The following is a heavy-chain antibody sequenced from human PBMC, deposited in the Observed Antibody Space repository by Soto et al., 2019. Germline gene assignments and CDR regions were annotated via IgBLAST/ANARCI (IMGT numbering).Heavy chain of an antibody. CDR3: ARQYDFWTSSDY. CDR2: IYYSGST. CDR1: GGSISSSSYY. Sequence: PSETLSLTCTVSGGSISSSSYYWGWIRQPPGKGLEWIGSIYYSGSTYYNPSLKSRVTISVDTSKNQFSLKLSSVTAADTAVYYCARQYDFWTSSDYWGQGTLVTVSS. V-gene: IGHV4-39*01. J-gene: IGHJ4*02. D-gene: IGHD3-3*01.